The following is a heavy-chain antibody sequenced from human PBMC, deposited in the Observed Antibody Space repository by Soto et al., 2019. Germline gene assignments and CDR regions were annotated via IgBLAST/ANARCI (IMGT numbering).Heavy chain of an antibody. V-gene: IGHV4-31*03. Sequence: QAQLQESGPGLVKPSQTLSLTCNVSGVSISSGGYYWSWIRQHPAKGLEWIGHIYYSGSTYYNPSLKSRVTISVDTSKNQFSLKLSSVTAADTAVYYCARGRPDDYGDPDYFDYWGQGALVTVSS. CDR3: ARGRPDDYGDPDYFDY. D-gene: IGHD4-17*01. CDR2: IYYSGST. J-gene: IGHJ4*02. CDR1: GVSISSGGYY.